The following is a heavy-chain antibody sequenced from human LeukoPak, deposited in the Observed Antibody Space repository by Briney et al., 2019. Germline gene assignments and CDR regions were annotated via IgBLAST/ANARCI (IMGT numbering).Heavy chain of an antibody. V-gene: IGHV3-23*01. J-gene: IGHJ3*02. D-gene: IGHD3-10*01. Sequence: GGSLRLSCAASGFTFSSYAMSWVRQAPGKGLEWVSAISGSGGSTYYADSVKGRFTISRDNSKNTLYLQMNSLRAEATAVYYCARLPETVLLWFGELRSAFDIWGQGTMVTVSS. CDR3: ARLPETVLLWFGELRSAFDI. CDR2: ISGSGGST. CDR1: GFTFSSYA.